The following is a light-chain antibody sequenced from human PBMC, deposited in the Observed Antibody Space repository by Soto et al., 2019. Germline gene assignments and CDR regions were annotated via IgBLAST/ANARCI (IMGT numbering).Light chain of an antibody. Sequence: IQLTQSPSSLSASVGDRVTITCRASQGISSYLAWYQQKPGKAPKLLIYAASTLQSGVPARFSGSGSGTYFTLTISSLQPEDFATYSCQQLNSSPLTVGGGTKVEIK. J-gene: IGKJ4*01. V-gene: IGKV1-9*01. CDR1: QGISSY. CDR3: QQLNSSPLT. CDR2: AAS.